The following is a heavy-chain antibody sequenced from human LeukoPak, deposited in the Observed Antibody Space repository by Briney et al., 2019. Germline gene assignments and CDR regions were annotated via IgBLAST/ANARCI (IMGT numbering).Heavy chain of an antibody. J-gene: IGHJ4*02. CDR2: INPNTGGI. D-gene: IGHD5-18*01. CDR1: GYTFTGYY. CDR3: ARDPYSNYFDY. V-gene: IGHV1-2*02. Sequence: ASMKVSCKSSGYTFTGYYMHWVRQAPGPGLEWMGWINPNTGGINYAQKFQGRVTMTRDTSISAAYMELSRLRSDDTAVYYCARDPYSNYFDYWGQGTLVTVSS.